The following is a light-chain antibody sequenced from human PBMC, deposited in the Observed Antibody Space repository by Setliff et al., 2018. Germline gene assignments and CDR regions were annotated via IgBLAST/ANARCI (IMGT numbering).Light chain of an antibody. V-gene: IGLV2-23*02. CDR3: CSYVTGGTLA. CDR1: SSDIGSYHL. CDR2: EVN. Sequence: QSALTQPASVAGSPGQSITISCAGTSSDIGSYHLVSWYQQHPGKVPKLMIYEVNKRPSGVSNRFSGSKSGNTASLTISGLQAEDEGDYYCCSYVTGGTLAVGGGTQLTV. J-gene: IGLJ2*01.